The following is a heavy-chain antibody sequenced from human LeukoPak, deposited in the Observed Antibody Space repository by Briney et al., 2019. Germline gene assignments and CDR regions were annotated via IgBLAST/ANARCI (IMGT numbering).Heavy chain of an antibody. CDR2: IYYSGST. CDR3: ARVVSGSGSYSYYYYGMDV. CDR1: GGSISSSSYY. J-gene: IGHJ6*02. D-gene: IGHD3-10*01. V-gene: IGHV4-39*07. Sequence: SETLSLTCTVSGGSISSSSYYWGWIRQPPGKGLEWIGSIYYSGSTYYNPSLKSRVTISVDTSKNQFSLKLSSVTAADTAVYYCARVVSGSGSYSYYYYGMDVWGQGTTVTVSS.